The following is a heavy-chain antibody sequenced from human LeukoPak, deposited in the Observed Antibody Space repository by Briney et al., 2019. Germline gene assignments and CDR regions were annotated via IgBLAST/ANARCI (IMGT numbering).Heavy chain of an antibody. CDR1: GTSFSSFP. V-gene: IGHV3-48*03. J-gene: IGHJ4*02. CDR3: ARDTVNAPFVVSLDY. CDR2: ISSSGNTE. D-gene: IGHD2-8*01. Sequence: GGSLRISCAASGTSFSSFPINFVRQAPGKGLEWVSHISSSGNTEYYLDSVRGRFTMSRDNAKNLLFLEMHSLRAEDTAVYYCARDTVNAPFVVSLDYRGQGALVTVSS.